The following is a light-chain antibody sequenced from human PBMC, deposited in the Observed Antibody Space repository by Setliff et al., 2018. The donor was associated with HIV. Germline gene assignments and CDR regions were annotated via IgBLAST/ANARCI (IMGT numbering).Light chain of an antibody. V-gene: IGLV7-43*01. CDR2: RTT. Sequence: QAVVTQEHSLTVSPGGTVTLTCTSSTGAVTSGYYANWFQQKPGQAPRPLIYRTTDKHSWTPARFSGSLLGGQAALTLSGAQPDDEAAYYCLLYYSNSWLFCGGTKVTVL. J-gene: IGLJ3*02. CDR1: TGAVTSGYY. CDR3: LLYYSNSWL.